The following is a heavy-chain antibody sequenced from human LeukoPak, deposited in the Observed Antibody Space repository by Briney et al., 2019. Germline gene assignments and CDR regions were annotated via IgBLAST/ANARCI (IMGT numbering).Heavy chain of an antibody. CDR1: GFTFSNAW. D-gene: IGHD6-19*01. J-gene: IGHJ4*02. CDR2: IKKKSDGGTT. V-gene: IGHV3-15*01. Sequence: GGSLRPSCAASGFTFSNAWMTWVRQAPGKGLEWVGHIKKKSDGGTTDYAAPVKGRFTISRDDSKDTLYLQMSSLKTEDTAVYYCTTVQQWLAQALGYWGQGTLVTVSS. CDR3: TTVQQWLAQALGY.